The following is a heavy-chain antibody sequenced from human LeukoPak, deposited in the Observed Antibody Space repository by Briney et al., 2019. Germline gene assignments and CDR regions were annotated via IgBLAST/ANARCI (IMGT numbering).Heavy chain of an antibody. V-gene: IGHV3-30*02. CDR3: ARAGCGWVLTPCDAFDI. D-gene: IGHD2-15*01. J-gene: IGHJ3*02. CDR2: IQYDGSNK. Sequence: PGGSLRLSCAASGFTFSNYGMHWVRQAPGKGLEWVAFIQYDGSNKYYADSMKGRFTISRDNSKNTLYLQMNSLRAEDTAVYYCARAGCGWVLTPCDAFDILGQGTMVTVSS. CDR1: GFTFSNYG.